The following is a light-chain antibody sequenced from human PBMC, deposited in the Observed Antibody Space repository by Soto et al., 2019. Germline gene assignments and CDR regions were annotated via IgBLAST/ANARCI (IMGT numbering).Light chain of an antibody. Sequence: QSALTQPAAVSGCPGQSITISCTGTSSDVGSYNLVSWYQQHPGKAPKLMIYEGSKRPSGVSNRFSGSKSGNTASLTISGLQAEDEADYYCCSYAGSSTDIFGISPNVTVL. CDR2: EGS. J-gene: IGLJ1*01. CDR3: CSYAGSSTDI. V-gene: IGLV2-23*01. CDR1: SSDVGSYNL.